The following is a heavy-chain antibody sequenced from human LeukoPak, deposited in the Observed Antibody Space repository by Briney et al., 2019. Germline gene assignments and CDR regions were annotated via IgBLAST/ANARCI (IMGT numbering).Heavy chain of an antibody. CDR2: INPSGGST. Sequence: ASVKVSCKASGYTFTSYYMHWVRQAPGQGLEWMGIINPSGGSTSYAQKFQGRVTITADESTSTAYMELSSLRSEDTAVYYCARGKALLWFGEPHYFDYWGQGTLVTVSS. V-gene: IGHV1-46*01. D-gene: IGHD3-10*01. CDR1: GYTFTSYY. CDR3: ARGKALLWFGEPHYFDY. J-gene: IGHJ4*02.